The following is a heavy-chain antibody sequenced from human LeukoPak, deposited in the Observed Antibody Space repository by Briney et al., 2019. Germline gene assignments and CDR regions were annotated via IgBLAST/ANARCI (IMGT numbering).Heavy chain of an antibody. CDR1: GFTFSSYA. J-gene: IGHJ4*02. V-gene: IGHV3-23*01. D-gene: IGHD3-10*01. CDR2: ISGSGGKT. CDR3: AKTGSLKHVKY. Sequence: PGGSLRLSSAASGFTFSSYAMNWVRQAPGKGLEWVSGISGSGGKTYYADSVKGRFTISRDNSKNTLYLQMNSLRAEDTAVYYCAKTGSLKHVKYWGQGTLVTVSS.